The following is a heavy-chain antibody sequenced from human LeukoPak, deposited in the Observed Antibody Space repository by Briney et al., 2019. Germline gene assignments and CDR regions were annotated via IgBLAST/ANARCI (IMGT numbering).Heavy chain of an antibody. CDR2: INHGGGA. D-gene: IGHD2-15*01. J-gene: IGHJ4*02. CDR3: AKAGGSGQFDF. V-gene: IGHV4-34*01. Sequence: SETLSLTCAVSGQSFRGYFWVWIRQSPGKGLEWLGEINHGGGANYNPSLGRRLTISLDTSKNQFSLQITSVTAADTAVYYCAKAGGSGQFDFWGQGNLVTVSS. CDR1: GQSFRGYF.